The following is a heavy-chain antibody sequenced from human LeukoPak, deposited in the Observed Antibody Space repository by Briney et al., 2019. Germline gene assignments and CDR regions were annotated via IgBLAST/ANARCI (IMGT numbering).Heavy chain of an antibody. D-gene: IGHD6-13*01. CDR3: ARGAFQGSSWFDY. CDR1: GYTFTGYY. V-gene: IGHV1-2*02. Sequence: GASVKVSCKASGYTFTGYYMHWVRQAPGLGLEWMGWINPNSGGTNYAQNFQGRVTMTRDTSISTAYMELSRLRSDDTAVYYCARGAFQGSSWFDYWGQGTLVTVSS. J-gene: IGHJ4*02. CDR2: INPNSGGT.